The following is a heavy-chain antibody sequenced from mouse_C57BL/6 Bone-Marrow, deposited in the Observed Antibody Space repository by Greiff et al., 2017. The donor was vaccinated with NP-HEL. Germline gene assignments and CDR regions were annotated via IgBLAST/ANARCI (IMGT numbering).Heavy chain of an antibody. Sequence: EVQLQESGGDLVKPGGSLKLSCAASGFTFSSYGMSWVRQTPDKRLEWVATISSGGSYTYYPDSVKGRFTISRDNAKNTLYLQMSSLKSEDTAMYYCARRDYYGSSPGLAYWGQGTLVTVSA. CDR1: GFTFSSYG. J-gene: IGHJ3*01. D-gene: IGHD1-1*01. CDR3: ARRDYYGSSPGLAY. CDR2: ISSGGSYT. V-gene: IGHV5-6*01.